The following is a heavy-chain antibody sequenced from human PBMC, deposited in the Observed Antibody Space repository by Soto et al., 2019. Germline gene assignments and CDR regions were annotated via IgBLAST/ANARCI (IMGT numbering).Heavy chain of an antibody. V-gene: IGHV4-34*09. CDR1: GGSFNSYF. Sequence: SETLSLTCAVYGGSFNSYFWNWVRQPPGKGLEWIGEVTPSGGSNYNPSLKSRVTISVDTSKNQFSLKLSSVTAADTAVYYCARGPSLSGSYYWFDPWGQGTLVTVSS. J-gene: IGHJ5*02. D-gene: IGHD1-26*01. CDR3: ARGPSLSGSYYWFDP. CDR2: VTPSGGS.